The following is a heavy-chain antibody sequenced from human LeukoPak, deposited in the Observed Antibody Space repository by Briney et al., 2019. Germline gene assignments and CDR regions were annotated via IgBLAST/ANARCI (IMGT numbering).Heavy chain of an antibody. CDR3: ARVPDYYDSSGPVDY. D-gene: IGHD3-22*01. J-gene: IGHJ4*02. Sequence: GGSLRLSCAASGFTFSTYSMNWFRRAPGKGLEWFSFISTSSIYIYYGDSVKGRFTISRDNAKNTLNLQMNSLRAEDTAVYYCARVPDYYDSSGPVDYWGQGTLVTVSS. CDR1: GFTFSTYS. CDR2: ISTSSIYI. V-gene: IGHV3-21*01.